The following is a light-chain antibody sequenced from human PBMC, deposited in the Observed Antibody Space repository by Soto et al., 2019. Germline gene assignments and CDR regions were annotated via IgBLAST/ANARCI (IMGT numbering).Light chain of an antibody. J-gene: IGKJ4*01. CDR2: GAS. V-gene: IGKV3-15*01. Sequence: EIVMTQSPATLSVSPGETATLSCRASQNINIGLAWYRQKPGQAPRLLIYGASTRATGVPARFSGSGSGTEFTLTISSLQSEDFAVYYCQQYGSSPLTFGGGTKVDI. CDR3: QQYGSSPLT. CDR1: QNINIG.